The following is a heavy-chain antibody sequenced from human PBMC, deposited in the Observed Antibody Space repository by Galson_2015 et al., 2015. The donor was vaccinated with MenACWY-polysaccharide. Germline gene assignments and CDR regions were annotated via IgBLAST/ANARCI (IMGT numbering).Heavy chain of an antibody. CDR3: ARDTGVSRTDDWSFDL. CDR1: GFSFRSYW. Sequence: SLRLSCAAPGFSFRSYWMSWVCQAPGKGLEWVADIKQDGSEEYYVDSVKGRFAISRDNARNSLYLQMNSLRAEDTAVYFCARDTGVSRTDDWSFDLWGRGSQVTVSS. CDR2: IKQDGSEE. V-gene: IGHV3-7*01. D-gene: IGHD1-7*01. J-gene: IGHJ2*01.